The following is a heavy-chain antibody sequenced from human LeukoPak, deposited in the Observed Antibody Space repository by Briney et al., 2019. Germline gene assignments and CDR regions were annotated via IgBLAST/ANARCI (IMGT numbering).Heavy chain of an antibody. Sequence: GASVKVSCKVSGYTLTELSMHWVRQAPGKGLEWMGGFDPEDGETIYAQKFQGRVTMTEDTSTDTAYMELSSLRSEDTAVYYCATDGSSWSFYYFDCWGQGTLVTVSS. CDR2: FDPEDGET. D-gene: IGHD6-13*01. CDR1: GYTLTELS. CDR3: ATDGSSWSFYYFDC. J-gene: IGHJ4*02. V-gene: IGHV1-24*01.